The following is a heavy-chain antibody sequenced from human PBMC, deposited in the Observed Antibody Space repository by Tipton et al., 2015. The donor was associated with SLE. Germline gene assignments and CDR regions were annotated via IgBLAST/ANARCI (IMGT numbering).Heavy chain of an antibody. V-gene: IGHV4-39*07. J-gene: IGHJ3*02. Sequence: TLSLTCTVSGGSISSSSYYWGWIRQPPGKGLEWIGSIYYSGSTYYNPSLKSRVTISVGTSKNQFSLKLSSVTAADTAVYYCAREWGDAFDIWGQGTMVTVSS. CDR2: IYYSGST. CDR1: GGSISSSSYY. CDR3: AREWGDAFDI. D-gene: IGHD3-16*01.